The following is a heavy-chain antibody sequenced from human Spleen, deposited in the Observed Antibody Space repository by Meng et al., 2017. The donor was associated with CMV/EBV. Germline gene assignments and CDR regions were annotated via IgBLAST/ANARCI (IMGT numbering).Heavy chain of an antibody. D-gene: IGHD2-15*01. CDR2: INHSGST. CDR3: ARELVDNWFDP. CDR1: GGSLNSNY. Sequence: SETLSLTCTVSGGSLNSNYWSWIRQPPGKGLEWIGEINHSGSTNYNPSLKSRVTISVDTSKNQFSLKLSSVTAADTAVYYCARELVDNWFDPWGQGTLVTVSS. J-gene: IGHJ5*02. V-gene: IGHV4-34*01.